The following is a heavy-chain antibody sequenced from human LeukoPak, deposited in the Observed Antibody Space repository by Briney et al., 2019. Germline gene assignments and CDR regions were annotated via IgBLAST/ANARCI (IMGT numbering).Heavy chain of an antibody. J-gene: IGHJ4*02. CDR1: GFTVSSNY. D-gene: IGHD4/OR15-4a*01. CDR2: IYSGGST. CDR3: ARRAGAYSHPYDY. V-gene: IGHV3-53*01. Sequence: PGGSLRLSRAASGFTVSSNYMSWVRQAPGKGLEWVSVIYSGGSTYYADSVKGRFTISRDNSKNTLYLQMNSLRAEDTAVYYCARRAGAYSHPYDYWGQGTLVTVSS.